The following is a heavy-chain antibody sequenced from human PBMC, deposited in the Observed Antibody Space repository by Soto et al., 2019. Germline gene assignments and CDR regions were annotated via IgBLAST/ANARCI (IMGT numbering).Heavy chain of an antibody. J-gene: IGHJ6*02. V-gene: IGHV1-18*01. CDR3: ARLHSGSYFSYYGMDV. CDR1: GYTFPSYG. D-gene: IGHD1-26*01. CDR2: ISAYNGNT. Sequence: ASVQVSCKASGYTFPSYGISWVRQAPGQGLEWMGWISAYNGNTNYAQKLQGRVTMTTDTSTSTAYMELRSLRSDDTAVYYCARLHSGSYFSYYGMDVWGQGTTVTVSS.